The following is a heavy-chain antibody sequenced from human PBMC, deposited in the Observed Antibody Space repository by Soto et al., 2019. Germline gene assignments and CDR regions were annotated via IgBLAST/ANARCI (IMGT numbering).Heavy chain of an antibody. CDR2: ISSSSSYI. J-gene: IGHJ3*02. D-gene: IGHD4-17*01. CDR3: ARDLVTTVTTGCLSAAFDI. Sequence: EVQLVESGGGLVKPGGSLRLSCAASGFTFSSYSMNWVRQAPGKGLEWVSSISSSSSYIYYADSVKGRFTISRDNAKNSLYLQMNSLRGEDTAVYYCARDLVTTVTTGCLSAAFDIWGQGTMVTVSS. CDR1: GFTFSSYS. V-gene: IGHV3-21*01.